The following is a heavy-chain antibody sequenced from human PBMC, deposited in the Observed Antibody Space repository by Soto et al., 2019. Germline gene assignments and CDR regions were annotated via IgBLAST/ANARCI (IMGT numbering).Heavy chain of an antibody. CDR2: IIPIFGTA. CDR3: ARGRDKWNSVRYYYGMDV. D-gene: IGHD1-7*01. Sequence: SVKVSCKASGGTFSSYAISWVRQAPGQGXEWMGGIIPIFGTANYAQKFQGRVTITADKSTSTAYMELSSLRSEDTAVYYCARGRDKWNSVRYYYGMDVWGQGTTVTVS. CDR1: GGTFSSYA. J-gene: IGHJ6*02. V-gene: IGHV1-69*06.